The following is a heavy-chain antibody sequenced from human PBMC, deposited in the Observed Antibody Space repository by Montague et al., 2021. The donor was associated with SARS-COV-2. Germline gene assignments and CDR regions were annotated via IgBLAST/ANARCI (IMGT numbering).Heavy chain of an antibody. D-gene: IGHD3-3*01. CDR3: ARASRYDFWGWSLDYYYYYMDV. J-gene: IGHJ6*03. Sequence: SLRLSCAASGFTLSSYSMNWVRQAPGKGLEWVSSISSSSSYIYYADSVKGRFTISRDNAKNSLYLQMNSLRAEDTAVYYCARASRYDFWGWSLDYYYYYMDVWGKGTTVTVSS. V-gene: IGHV3-21*01. CDR2: ISSSSSYI. CDR1: GFTLSSYS.